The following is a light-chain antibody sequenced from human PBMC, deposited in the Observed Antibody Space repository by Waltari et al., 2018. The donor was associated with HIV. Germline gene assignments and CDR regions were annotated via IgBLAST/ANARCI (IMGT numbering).Light chain of an antibody. V-gene: IGLV1-44*01. J-gene: IGLJ3*02. CDR2: SND. CDR1: STNIGSNI. Sequence: QSVLTQTPSVSGTPGQNVTISCSGSSTNIGSNIVNWYQQVPEAAPKLLIYSNDQRPSGVPDRFSGSKSGTSASLAISGLQSADEADYYCAAWDDSLNGMFGGGTKLTV. CDR3: AAWDDSLNGM.